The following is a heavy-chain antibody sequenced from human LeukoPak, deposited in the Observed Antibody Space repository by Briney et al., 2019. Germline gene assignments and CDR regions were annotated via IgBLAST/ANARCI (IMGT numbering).Heavy chain of an antibody. J-gene: IGHJ4*02. CDR3: AKRGVVIRVILVGFHKEAYYFDS. CDR1: RFTFSSAW. V-gene: IGHV3-15*01. CDR2: IKSKADGGAK. D-gene: IGHD3-22*01. Sequence: GGSLRLSCEASRFTFSSAWMSWVRQAPGKGLEWVGRIKSKADGGAKDYAAPVKGRFSVSRDDSRNIFYLQMNSLRAEDTAVYFCAKRGVVIRVILVGFHKEAYYFDSWGQGALVTVSS.